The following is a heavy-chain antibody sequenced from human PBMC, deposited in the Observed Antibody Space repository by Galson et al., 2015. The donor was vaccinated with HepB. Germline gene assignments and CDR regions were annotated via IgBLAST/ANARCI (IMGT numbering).Heavy chain of an antibody. CDR3: ARVTSGGSYYVGY. D-gene: IGHD2-15*01. J-gene: IGHJ4*02. CDR2: ISSSSSYI. V-gene: IGHV3-21*01. CDR1: GFTFSSYS. Sequence: SLRLSCAASGFTFSSYSMNWVRQAPGKGLEWVSSISSSSSYIYYADSVKGRFTISRDNAKNSLYLQMNSLRAEDTAVYYCARVTSGGSYYVGYWGQGTLVTASS.